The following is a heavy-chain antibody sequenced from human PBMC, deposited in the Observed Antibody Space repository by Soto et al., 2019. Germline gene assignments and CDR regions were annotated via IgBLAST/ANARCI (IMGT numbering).Heavy chain of an antibody. Sequence: DVQLLESGGALVQPGGSLRLSCAASGITFSSYAMSWVRQAPGKGLEWVSTISGSGANTYYADSVKGRFTISRDNSENTLYLQMISLRAEDMAIYYCAKGPHSSAWHYFDYWGQGTLVTVSS. D-gene: IGHD6-19*01. CDR3: AKGPHSSAWHYFDY. CDR1: GITFSSYA. J-gene: IGHJ4*02. V-gene: IGHV3-23*01. CDR2: ISGSGANT.